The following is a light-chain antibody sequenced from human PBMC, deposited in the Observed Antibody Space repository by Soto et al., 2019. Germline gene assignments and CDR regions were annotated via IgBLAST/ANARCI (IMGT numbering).Light chain of an antibody. J-gene: IGLJ3*02. CDR3: SSYTSSSTGV. CDR1: SSDVGGYNY. V-gene: IGLV2-14*01. CDR2: EVS. Sequence: QSALTQPASVSGSPGQSITISCTGTSSDVGGYNYVSWYQQHPGKAPKLMIHEVSNRPAGVSNRFSGSKSGNTASLTISGLQAEDEADYCCSSYTSSSTGVFGGGTKLTVL.